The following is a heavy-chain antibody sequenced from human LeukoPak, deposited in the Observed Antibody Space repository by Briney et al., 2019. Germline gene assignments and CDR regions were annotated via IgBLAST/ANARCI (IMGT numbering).Heavy chain of an antibody. D-gene: IGHD3-22*01. CDR2: ISGSGGST. J-gene: IGHJ4*02. Sequence: PGGSLRLSCAASGFTFSSYAMSWVRQAPGKGLEWVSAISGSGGSTYYADSVKGRFTISRDNSKNTLYLQMNSLRAEDTAVYYCAKDSTVEYYYDSSGSDYWGQGTLVTVSS. CDR1: GFTFSSYA. CDR3: AKDSTVEYYYDSSGSDY. V-gene: IGHV3-23*01.